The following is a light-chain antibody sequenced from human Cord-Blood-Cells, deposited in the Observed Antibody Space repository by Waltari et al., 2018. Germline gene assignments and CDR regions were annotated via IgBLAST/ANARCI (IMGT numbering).Light chain of an antibody. CDR2: AAS. Sequence: DIQMTQSPSSLSASVVDRVTITCRASQSICSYLNWYKQKPGKAPKLLIYAASSLQSGVPSRFSGSGSGTDFTLTISSLQPEDFATYYCQQSYSTPLTFGGGTKVEIK. J-gene: IGKJ4*01. CDR3: QQSYSTPLT. CDR1: QSICSY. V-gene: IGKV1-39*01.